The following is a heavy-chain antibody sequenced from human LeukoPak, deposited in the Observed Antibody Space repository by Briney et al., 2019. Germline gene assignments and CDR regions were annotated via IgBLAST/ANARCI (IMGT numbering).Heavy chain of an antibody. CDR2: ISSSSSYI. V-gene: IGHV3-21*01. J-gene: IGHJ5*02. CDR3: AGESELGNWFDP. D-gene: IGHD7-27*01. CDR1: GFTFSSYS. Sequence: GGSLRLSCAASGFTFSSYSMNWVRQAPGKGLEWVSSISSSSSYIYYAGSVKGRFTISRDNAKNSLYLQMNSLRAEDTAVYYCAGESELGNWFDPWGQGTLVTVSS.